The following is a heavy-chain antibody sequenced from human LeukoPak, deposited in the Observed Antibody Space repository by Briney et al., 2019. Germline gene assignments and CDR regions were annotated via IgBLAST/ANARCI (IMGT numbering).Heavy chain of an antibody. CDR2: INHSGST. CDR1: GGSFSGYY. Sequence: PSETLSLTCAVYGGSFSGYYWSWIRQPPGKGLEWIGEINHSGSTNYNPSLKSRVTISVDTSKNLFSLKLSSVTAADTAVYYCARGDIDYFDYWGQGTLVTVSS. CDR3: ARGDIDYFDY. V-gene: IGHV4-34*01. D-gene: IGHD2-15*01. J-gene: IGHJ4*02.